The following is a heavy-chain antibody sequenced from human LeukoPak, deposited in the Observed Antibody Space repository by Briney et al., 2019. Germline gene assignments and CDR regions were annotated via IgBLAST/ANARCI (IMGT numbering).Heavy chain of an antibody. CDR2: INPSGGST. V-gene: IGHV1-46*01. Sequence: ASVKVSCKASGYTFTSYYMHWVRQAPGQGLEWMGIINPSGGSTSYAQRFQGRVTMTRDTSTSTVYMELSSLRSEDTALYYCARDFGPRMTSNWFDPWGQGTLVTVSS. CDR1: GYTFTSYY. CDR3: ARDFGPRMTSNWFDP. J-gene: IGHJ5*02. D-gene: IGHD3-3*01.